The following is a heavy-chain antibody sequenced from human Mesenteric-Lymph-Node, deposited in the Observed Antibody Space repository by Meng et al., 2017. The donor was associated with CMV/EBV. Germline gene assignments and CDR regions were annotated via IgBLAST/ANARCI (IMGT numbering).Heavy chain of an antibody. CDR2: ISYDGSNK. CDR1: GFTFSSYA. CDR3: ARAQSHYDSTSYNLDV. J-gene: IGHJ6*02. Sequence: GESLKISCAASGFTFSSYAMHWVRQAPGKGLEWVAVISYDGSNKYYADSVKGRFTISRDNSKNTLFLQMNSLRAEDTAVYYCARAQSHYDSTSYNLDVWGQGTTVTVSS. V-gene: IGHV3-30*04. D-gene: IGHD3-22*01.